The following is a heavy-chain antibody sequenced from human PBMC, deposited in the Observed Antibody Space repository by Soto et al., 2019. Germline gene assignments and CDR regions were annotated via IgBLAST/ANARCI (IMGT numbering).Heavy chain of an antibody. Sequence: PSETQSLTCTVSGGNISSYYWSWIRQPPGKGLEWIGYIYYSGSTNYNPSLKSRVTISVDTSKNQFSLKLSSVTAADTAVYYCASFGYCSGGSCYPSAFDIWGQGTMVTVSS. D-gene: IGHD2-15*01. CDR2: IYYSGST. V-gene: IGHV4-59*01. CDR3: ASFGYCSGGSCYPSAFDI. CDR1: GGNISSYY. J-gene: IGHJ3*02.